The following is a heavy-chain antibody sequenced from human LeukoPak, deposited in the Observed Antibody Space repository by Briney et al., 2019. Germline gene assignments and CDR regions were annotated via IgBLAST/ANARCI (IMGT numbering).Heavy chain of an antibody. Sequence: SETLSLTCTVSGGSISSGSYYWSWIRQPAGKGLEWIGRIYTSGSTNYNPSLKSRVTISVDTSKNQFSLKLSSVTAADTAVYYCARDDTAVVTDYWGQGTLVTVSS. D-gene: IGHD5-18*01. J-gene: IGHJ4*02. V-gene: IGHV4-61*02. CDR3: ARDDTAVVTDY. CDR1: GGSISSGSYY. CDR2: IYTSGST.